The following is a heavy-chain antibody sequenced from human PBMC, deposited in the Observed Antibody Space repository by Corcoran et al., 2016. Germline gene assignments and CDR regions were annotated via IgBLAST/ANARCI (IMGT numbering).Heavy chain of an antibody. J-gene: IGHJ5*02. V-gene: IGHV1-69*06. CDR3: ARKGPAAGKPNWFDP. CDR1: GGTFSSYA. CDR2: IIPIFGTA. Sequence: QVQLVQSGAEVKKPGSSVKVSCKASGGTFSSYAISWVRQAPGQGLEWMGGIIPIFGTANYAQKFQGRVTITADKSTSKAYMELRSLRSEDTTVDYCARKGPAAGKPNWFDPWGPGTLVTVSS. D-gene: IGHD6-13*01.